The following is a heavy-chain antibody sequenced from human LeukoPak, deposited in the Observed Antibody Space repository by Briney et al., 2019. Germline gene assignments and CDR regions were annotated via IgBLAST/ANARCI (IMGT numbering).Heavy chain of an antibody. CDR1: GFTFSSYA. CDR3: AKDLVVVRGRYEN. V-gene: IGHV3-23*01. J-gene: IGHJ4*02. CDR2: ISDTGGST. D-gene: IGHD3-10*01. Sequence: PGGSLRLSCAASGFTFSSYAMSWVRQAPGKGLEWVSAISDTGGSTYYADSVKGRFTISRDNSKNTLYLQMSSLRAEDTAVFYCAKDLVVVRGRYENWGQGTLVTVSS.